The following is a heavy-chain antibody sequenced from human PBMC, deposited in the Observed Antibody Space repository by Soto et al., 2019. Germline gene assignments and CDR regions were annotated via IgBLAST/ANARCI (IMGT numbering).Heavy chain of an antibody. CDR3: ARDRGYCSSTSCSARYYYGMDV. Sequence: GVSLRLTCSASGFTFSSYGMHWFGQAPGKGLEWVAVIWYDGSNKYYADSVKGRFTISRDNSKNTLYLQMNSLRAEDTAVYYCARDRGYCSSTSCSARYYYGMDVWGQGT. J-gene: IGHJ6*02. V-gene: IGHV3-33*01. D-gene: IGHD2-2*01. CDR1: GFTFSSYG. CDR2: IWYDGSNK.